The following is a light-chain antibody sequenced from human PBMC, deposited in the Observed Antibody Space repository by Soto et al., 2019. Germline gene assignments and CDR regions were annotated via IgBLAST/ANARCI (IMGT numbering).Light chain of an antibody. Sequence: QSVLTQPPSMSGAPGQRVTISCTGSSSNIGAGYDVHWYQQLPGTAPKLLIYGNTNRPSGVPDRFSGSKSGTSASLAITGLRDEDEADYYCQSYDSSRNSWVFGGGTKLTVL. J-gene: IGLJ3*02. V-gene: IGLV1-40*01. CDR3: QSYDSSRNSWV. CDR1: SSNIGAGYD. CDR2: GNT.